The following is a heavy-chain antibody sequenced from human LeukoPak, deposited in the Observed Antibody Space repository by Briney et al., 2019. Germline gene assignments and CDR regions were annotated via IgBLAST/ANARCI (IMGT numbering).Heavy chain of an antibody. D-gene: IGHD6-19*01. J-gene: IGHJ6*02. CDR3: AKEGNGGWYRGYYYYGMDV. Sequence: GGSLRLSCAASGFTFRTFSMHWVREAPGKGLVWVSRINSDGSSTNYADSVKGRFTISRDNAKNTLYLQMNSLRAEDTAVYYCAKEGNGGWYRGYYYYGMDVWGQGTTVTVSS. CDR1: GFTFRTFS. CDR2: INSDGSST. V-gene: IGHV3-74*01.